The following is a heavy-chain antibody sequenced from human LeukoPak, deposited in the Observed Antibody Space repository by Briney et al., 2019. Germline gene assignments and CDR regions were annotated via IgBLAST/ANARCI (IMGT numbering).Heavy chain of an antibody. J-gene: IGHJ4*02. V-gene: IGHV3-43*02. D-gene: IGHD3-22*01. Sequence: PGGSLRLSCAASGSTFDDYAMHWVRQAPGKDLEWVSLISGDGGSTYYADSVKGRFTISRDNSKNSLYLQMNSLRTEDTALYYCAKDSSGYLEYFDYWGQGTLVTVSS. CDR3: AKDSSGYLEYFDY. CDR1: GSTFDDYA. CDR2: ISGDGGST.